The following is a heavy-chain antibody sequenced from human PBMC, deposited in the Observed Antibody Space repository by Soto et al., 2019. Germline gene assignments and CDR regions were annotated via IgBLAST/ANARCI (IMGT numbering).Heavy chain of an antibody. D-gene: IGHD2-2*01. Sequence: QVQLVQSGAEVKKPGASVKVSCKASAYTFTSYGISWVRQAPGQGLEWMGWISPDNGHTNYAQKLQGRVTMTTETTTTTAYMELRSLRYDDTAVYYCARRSMDYYYGLDVWGQGTTVTVSS. CDR1: AYTFTSYG. V-gene: IGHV1-18*01. CDR3: ARRSMDYYYGLDV. J-gene: IGHJ6*02. CDR2: ISPDNGHT.